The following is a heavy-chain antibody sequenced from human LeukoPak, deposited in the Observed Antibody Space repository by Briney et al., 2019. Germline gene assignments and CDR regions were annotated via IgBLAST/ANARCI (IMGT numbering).Heavy chain of an antibody. CDR1: GFTFSSYS. Sequence: GGSLRLSCAASGFTFSSYSMNWVRQAPGKGLEWVSSISSSSSYIYYADSVKGRFTISRDNAKNSLYLQMSSLRAEDTAVYYCARLNSGWGFDYWGQGTLVTVSS. CDR2: ISSSSSYI. V-gene: IGHV3-21*01. CDR3: ARLNSGWGFDY. J-gene: IGHJ4*02. D-gene: IGHD6-19*01.